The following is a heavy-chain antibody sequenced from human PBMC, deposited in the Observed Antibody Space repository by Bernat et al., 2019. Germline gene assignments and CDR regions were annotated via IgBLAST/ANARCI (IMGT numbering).Heavy chain of an antibody. CDR3: ARGIWSGYFLDY. Sequence: EVQLVESGGGLVKPGGSLRLSCAASGFTFSSYSMNWVRQAPGKGLEWVSSISSSSSYIYYAESVKGRFTISRDNDKNSLYLQMNSLRAEDTAVYYCARGIWSGYFLDYWGQGTLVTVSS. D-gene: IGHD3-3*01. V-gene: IGHV3-21*01. J-gene: IGHJ4*02. CDR2: ISSSSSYI. CDR1: GFTFSSYS.